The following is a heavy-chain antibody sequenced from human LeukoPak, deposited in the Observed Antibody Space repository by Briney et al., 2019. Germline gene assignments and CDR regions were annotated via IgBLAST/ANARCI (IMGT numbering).Heavy chain of an antibody. D-gene: IGHD4-23*01. CDR2: IYTSGRT. CDR1: GGSISSYY. J-gene: IGHJ4*02. V-gene: IGHV4-4*07. CDR3: AGLDFDYGGNRPVDY. Sequence: SETLSLTCTVSGGSISSYYGSCIRQPAGKGLEWIGRIYTSGRTKYNTSLKSRVTMSVDTSKNQFSPKLSSVIAADTAVYYCAGLDFDYGGNRPVDYWGQGTLVTVSS.